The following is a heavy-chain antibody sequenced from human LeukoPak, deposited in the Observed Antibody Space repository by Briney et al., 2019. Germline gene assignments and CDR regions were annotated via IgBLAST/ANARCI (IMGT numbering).Heavy chain of an antibody. CDR3: VKRDGHNYDY. D-gene: IGHD5-24*01. V-gene: IGHV3-64D*06. Sequence: GGSLRLSCSASGFTFSSYPMHWVRQAPGRGLQYVSGIRSDGGSTHYADSVKGRFTISRDNSKNTLHLQMSSLRTEDTAVYYYVKRDGHNYDYWGQGTLVTVSS. CDR1: GFTFSSYP. J-gene: IGHJ4*02. CDR2: IRSDGGST.